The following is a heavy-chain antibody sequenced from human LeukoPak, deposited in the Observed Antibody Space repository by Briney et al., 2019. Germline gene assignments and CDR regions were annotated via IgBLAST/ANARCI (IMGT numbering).Heavy chain of an antibody. CDR1: GFTFSSYS. CDR2: ISSFSSTI. V-gene: IGHV3-48*04. J-gene: IGHJ4*02. D-gene: IGHD6-6*01. CDR3: ARDPGAYSSSPIDY. Sequence: GGSLRLSCAASGFTFSSYSMNWVRQAPGKGLEWVSYISSFSSTIYYADSVMGRFTISRDNAKNSLYLQMNSLRAEDTAVYYCARDPGAYSSSPIDYWGQGTLVTVSS.